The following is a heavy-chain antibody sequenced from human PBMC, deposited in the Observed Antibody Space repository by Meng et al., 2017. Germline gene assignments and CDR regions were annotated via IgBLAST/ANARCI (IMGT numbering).Heavy chain of an antibody. CDR1: GYNFPDYY. D-gene: IGHD6-13*01. CDR2: IDPKNGDT. CDR3: ARDEDISAAGKLFGDY. J-gene: IGHJ4*02. Sequence: QWQLVQAGAEVKKPGASGKVSCKPSGYNFPDYYIHWVRQAPGQGLEWMGRIDPKNGDTHYAQKFQGRVTMTGDTSISTAYMDLSGLRSDDTAVYYCARDEDISAAGKLFGDYWGQGTLVTVSS. V-gene: IGHV1-2*06.